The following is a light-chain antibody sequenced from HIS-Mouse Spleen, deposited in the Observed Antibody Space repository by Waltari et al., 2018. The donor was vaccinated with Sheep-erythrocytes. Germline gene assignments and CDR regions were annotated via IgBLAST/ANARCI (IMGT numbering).Light chain of an antibody. CDR3: QAWDSSTAV. CDR2: QDS. V-gene: IGLV3-1*01. CDR1: KLGDKY. Sequence: SYELTQPPSVSVSPGQTASITCSGDKLGDKYACWYQQKPGQSPVLVIYQDSKRPLGIPWRFSGANSGNTATLTISGTQAMDEADYYCQAWDSSTAVFGGGTKLTVL. J-gene: IGLJ2*01.